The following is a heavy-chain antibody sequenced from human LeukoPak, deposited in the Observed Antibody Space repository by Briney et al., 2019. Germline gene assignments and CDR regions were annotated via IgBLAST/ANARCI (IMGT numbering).Heavy chain of an antibody. CDR1: VGSLNNDF. CDR2: LYTSGST. D-gene: IGHD3-22*01. CDR3: ARGVYYYDSRGRGPRYFDL. J-gene: IGHJ2*01. Sequence: PSETLSLTYTGSVGSLNNDFLTWVRQPAGKALEWVGRLYTSGSTTYNPPLKSRVTMSLDTTMAQFSLKLTSVTAADTAVYYCARGVYYYDSRGRGPRYFDLWGRGTLVTVSS. V-gene: IGHV4-4*07.